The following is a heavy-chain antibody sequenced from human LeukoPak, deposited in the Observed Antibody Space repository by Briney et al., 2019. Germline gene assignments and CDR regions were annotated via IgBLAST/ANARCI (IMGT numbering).Heavy chain of an antibody. CDR1: GGSFSGYY. V-gene: IGHV4-34*01. CDR3: VRSLRIVGARFDP. J-gene: IGHJ5*02. D-gene: IGHD1-26*01. Sequence: YPSETLSLTCAVYGGSFSGYYWSWIRQPPGKGLEWIGEINHSGSTNYNPSLKSRVTISVDTSKNQFSLKLSSVTAADTAVYYCVRSLRIVGARFDPWGQGTLVTVSS. CDR2: INHSGST.